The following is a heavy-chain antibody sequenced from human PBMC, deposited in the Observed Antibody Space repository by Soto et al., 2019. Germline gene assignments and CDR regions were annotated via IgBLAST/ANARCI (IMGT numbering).Heavy chain of an antibody. V-gene: IGHV3-74*01. D-gene: IGHD3-9*01. J-gene: IGHJ5*02. CDR2: INSDGSST. Sequence: GGSLRLSCAASGFTFSSYWMHWVRQAPGKGLVWVSRINSDGSSTRYADSVKGRFTISRDNAKNTLYLQMNSLRAKDTAVYYCAREIWGYDILTGYYPWGQGTLVTVSS. CDR1: GFTFSSYW. CDR3: AREIWGYDILTGYYP.